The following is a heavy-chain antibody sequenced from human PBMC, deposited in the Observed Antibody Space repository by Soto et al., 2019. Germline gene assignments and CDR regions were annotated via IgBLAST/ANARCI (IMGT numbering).Heavy chain of an antibody. J-gene: IGHJ4*02. CDR1: GGSISSSSYY. CDR2: IYYSGST. CDR3: ASGYYYDSSGYLPFDY. D-gene: IGHD3-22*01. V-gene: IGHV4-39*01. Sequence: SLTCTVSGGSISSSSYYWGWIRQPPGKGLEWIGSIYYSGSTYYNPSLKSRVTISVDTSKNQFSLKLSSVTAADTAVYYCASGYYYDSSGYLPFDYWGQGTLVTVSS.